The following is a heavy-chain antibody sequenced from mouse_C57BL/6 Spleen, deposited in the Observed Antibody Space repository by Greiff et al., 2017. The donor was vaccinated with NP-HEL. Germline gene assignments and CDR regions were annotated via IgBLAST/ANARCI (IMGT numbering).Heavy chain of an antibody. J-gene: IGHJ4*01. Sequence: VQLQQSGPELVKPGASVKISCKASGYAFSSSWMNWVKQRPGQGLEWIGRIYPGDGDTNYNGKFKGKATLTADKSSRTAYMQLSSLTSEDSAVYFCAHYGNYYYAMDYWGQATSVTVAS. CDR3: AHYGNYYYAMDY. V-gene: IGHV1-82*01. CDR2: IYPGDGDT. D-gene: IGHD2-1*01. CDR1: GYAFSSSW.